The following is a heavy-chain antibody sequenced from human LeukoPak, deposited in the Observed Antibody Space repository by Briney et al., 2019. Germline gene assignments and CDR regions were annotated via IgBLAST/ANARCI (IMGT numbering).Heavy chain of an antibody. D-gene: IGHD5-18*01. CDR1: GGTFSSYA. CDR2: IIPILGTA. Sequence: SVKVSCKASGGTFSSYAISWVRQAPGQGLEWMGGIIPILGTANYAQKFQGRVTITADESTSTAYMELSSLRSEDTAVYYCARLGYSYGDEVDYWGQGTLVTVSS. CDR3: ARLGYSYGDEVDY. J-gene: IGHJ4*02. V-gene: IGHV1-69*13.